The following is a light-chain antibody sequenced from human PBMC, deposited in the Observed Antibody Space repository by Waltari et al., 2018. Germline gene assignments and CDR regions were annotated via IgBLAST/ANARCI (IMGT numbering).Light chain of an antibody. Sequence: QSVLTQPPSVSGAPGQRITISCTGTISNIGAGYDVHWYLQLPGTAPKLLILGNNNRPSGVPDRFSASKSDTSASLAITGLQAEDEADYYCQSYDSSLSGVIFGGGTKLTVL. V-gene: IGLV1-40*01. CDR2: GNN. CDR1: ISNIGAGYD. J-gene: IGLJ2*01. CDR3: QSYDSSLSGVI.